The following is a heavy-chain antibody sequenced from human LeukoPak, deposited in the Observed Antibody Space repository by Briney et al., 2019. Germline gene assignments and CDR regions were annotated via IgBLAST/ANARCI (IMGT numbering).Heavy chain of an antibody. Sequence: ASVKVSCKASGYTFTSYGLSWVRQAPGQGLEWMGWISAYNGNTNYAQKLQGRVTMTTDTSTSTAYMELRSLRSDDTAVYYCARAPMVRGVAHYNWFDPWGQGTLVTVSS. J-gene: IGHJ5*02. CDR2: ISAYNGNT. CDR3: ARAPMVRGVAHYNWFDP. CDR1: GYTFTSYG. V-gene: IGHV1-18*04. D-gene: IGHD3-10*01.